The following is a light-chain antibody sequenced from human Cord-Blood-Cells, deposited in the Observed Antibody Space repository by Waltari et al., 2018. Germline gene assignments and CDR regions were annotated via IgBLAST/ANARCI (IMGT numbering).Light chain of an antibody. CDR3: SSYTSSSTV. Sequence: QSALTQPASVSGSPGQSLTISCTGTSSDVGGYNYVSWYQQHTGKAPKLRIYDVSNRSSGVSNRFSGSKAGNTASLTISGLQAEDEADYYCSSYTSSSTVFGGGTKLTVL. CDR2: DVS. V-gene: IGLV2-14*01. J-gene: IGLJ2*01. CDR1: SSDVGGYNY.